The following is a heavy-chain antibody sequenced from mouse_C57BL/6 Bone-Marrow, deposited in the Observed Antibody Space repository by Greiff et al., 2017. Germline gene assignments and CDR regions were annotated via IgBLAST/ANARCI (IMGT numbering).Heavy chain of an antibody. CDR1: GYAFSSSW. J-gene: IGHJ1*03. CDR2: IYPGDGDT. V-gene: IGHV1-82*01. Sequence: VQLKESGPELVKPGASVKISCKASGYAFSSSWMNWVKQRPGKGLEWIGRIYPGDGDTNYNGKFKGKATLTADKSSSTAYMQLSSLTPEDSAVYFCARSGDYGFWYFDVWGTGTTGTVSS. CDR3: ARSGDYGFWYFDV. D-gene: IGHD2-4*01.